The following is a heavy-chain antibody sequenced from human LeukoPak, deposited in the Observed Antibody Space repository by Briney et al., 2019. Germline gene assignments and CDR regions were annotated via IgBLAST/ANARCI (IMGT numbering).Heavy chain of an antibody. J-gene: IGHJ4*02. D-gene: IGHD6-13*01. CDR2: IIPIFGTA. CDR3: ARDALPSSSWEKFDY. V-gene: IGHV1-69*13. CDR1: GGTFSSYA. Sequence: SVKVSCKASGGTFSSYAISWVRQAPGQGLEWMGGIIPIFGTANYAQKFQGRVTITADESTSTAYMELSSLRSEDTAVYCYARDALPSSSWEKFDYWGQGTLVTVSS.